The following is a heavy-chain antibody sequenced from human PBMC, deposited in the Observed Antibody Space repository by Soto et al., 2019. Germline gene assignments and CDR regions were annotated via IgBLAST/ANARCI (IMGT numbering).Heavy chain of an antibody. CDR2: INPNSGGT. J-gene: IGHJ6*02. CDR1: GYTFTGYY. D-gene: IGHD2-2*01. Sequence: ASVKVSCKASGYTFTGYYMHWVRQAPGQGLEWMGWINPNSGGTNYAQKFQGWVTMTRDTSISTVYMELSRLRSDDTAVYYCARDMRRGDIVVVPAASLYYYYGMDVWGQGTTVTVSS. CDR3: ARDMRRGDIVVVPAASLYYYYGMDV. V-gene: IGHV1-2*04.